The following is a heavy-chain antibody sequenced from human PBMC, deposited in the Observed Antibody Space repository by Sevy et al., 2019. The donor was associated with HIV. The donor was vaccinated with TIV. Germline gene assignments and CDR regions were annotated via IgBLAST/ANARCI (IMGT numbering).Heavy chain of an antibody. CDR1: GFTLTSYT. Sequence: GGSLRLSCAASGFTLTSYTMNWVRQAPGKGLEWVASISATGGSTYYGDSVKGRFIISRDVSKGTLYLQMNSLTAEETSILYCSKTLQKLPFHPHYFDYWGQGTLVTVSS. CDR3: SKTLQKLPFHPHYFDY. CDR2: ISATGGST. V-gene: IGHV3-23*01. J-gene: IGHJ4*02. D-gene: IGHD2-21*02.